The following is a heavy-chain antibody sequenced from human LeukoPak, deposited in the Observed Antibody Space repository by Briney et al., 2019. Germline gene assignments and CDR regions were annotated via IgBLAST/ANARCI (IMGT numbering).Heavy chain of an antibody. D-gene: IGHD3-3*01. CDR3: AKEMYYDFWSGYGFSGAEDY. J-gene: IGHJ4*02. Sequence: GGSLRLSCAASGFPFTSHWLSWFRQSPGRGLEWVAHINSDGSEKNYVDSVKGRFTISRDNARNSQFLQMNSLRAEDTAVYYCAKEMYYDFWSGYGFSGAEDYWGQGTLVTVSS. CDR2: INSDGSEK. V-gene: IGHV3-7*01. CDR1: GFPFTSHW.